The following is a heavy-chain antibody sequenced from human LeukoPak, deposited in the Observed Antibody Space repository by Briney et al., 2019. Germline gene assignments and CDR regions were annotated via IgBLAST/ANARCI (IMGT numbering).Heavy chain of an antibody. J-gene: IGHJ4*02. D-gene: IGHD6-19*01. CDR1: GGSFSDYY. CDR2: ISSSGSTI. Sequence: LSLTCAVYGGSFSDYYMSWIRQAPGKGLEWVSYISSSGSTIYYADSVKGRFTISRDNAKNSLYLQMNSLRAEDTAVYYCARVRYSSGCDYWGQGTLVTVSS. CDR3: ARVRYSSGCDY. V-gene: IGHV3-11*01.